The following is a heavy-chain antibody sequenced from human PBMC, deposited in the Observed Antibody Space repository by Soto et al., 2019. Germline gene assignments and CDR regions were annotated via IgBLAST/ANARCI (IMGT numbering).Heavy chain of an antibody. V-gene: IGHV4-34*01. CDR3: ARFRRGPAALFDKN. D-gene: IGHD2-2*01. J-gene: IGHJ4*02. CDR2: IDQSGTT. Sequence: KPSETLSLTCAVYGGPFSGFYWSWIRQPPGKELEWIGEIDQSGTTNYNPSLKSRVTMSVDTSKNQFSLNLRSVTAADTATYYCARFRRGPAALFDKNWGQGTQVTVPQ. CDR1: GGPFSGFY.